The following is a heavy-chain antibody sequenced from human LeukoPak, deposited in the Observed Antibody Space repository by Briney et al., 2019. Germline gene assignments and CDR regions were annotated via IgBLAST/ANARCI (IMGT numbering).Heavy chain of an antibody. CDR1: GGSISSYY. Sequence: SETLSLTCTVSGGSISSYYWSWIRQPPGKGLEWIGYIYYSGSTNYNPSLKSRVTISVDTSKNQFSLKLSSVTAADTAVYYCARADVQVAFFDYWGQGTLVTVSS. CDR3: ARADVQVAFFDY. V-gene: IGHV4-59*01. J-gene: IGHJ4*02. D-gene: IGHD5-12*01. CDR2: IYYSGST.